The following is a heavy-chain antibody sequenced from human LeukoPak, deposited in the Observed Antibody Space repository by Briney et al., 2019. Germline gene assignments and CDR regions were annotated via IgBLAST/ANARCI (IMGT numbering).Heavy chain of an antibody. CDR3: TTAPSGVDY. J-gene: IGHJ4*02. CDR1: GLTFSNAW. V-gene: IGHV3-15*01. CDR2: IKSKTDGGPT. Sequence: PGGSLRLSCAASGLTFSNAWMCWVRQAPGKGLEWVGRIKSKTDGGPTDYAAPVKGRFTISRDDSKNTLYLQMNSLKTEDTAVYYCTTAPSGVDYWGQGTLVTVSS. D-gene: IGHD3-10*01.